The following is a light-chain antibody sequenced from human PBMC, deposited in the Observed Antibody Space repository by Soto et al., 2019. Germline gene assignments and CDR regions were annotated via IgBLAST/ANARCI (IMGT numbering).Light chain of an antibody. CDR2: GAA. V-gene: IGKV3-15*01. CDR1: QSVFSS. Sequence: LSVSPGERATLSCRASQSVFSSLAWYQQKPGQAPRLLIYGAATRATGIPARFSGSGSGTEFTLTISSLQSEDFAVYYCQQYHNWPAFGQGTKVDIK. CDR3: QQYHNWPA. J-gene: IGKJ1*01.